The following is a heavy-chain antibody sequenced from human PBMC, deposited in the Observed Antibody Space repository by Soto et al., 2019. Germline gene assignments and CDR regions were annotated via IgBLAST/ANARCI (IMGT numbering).Heavy chain of an antibody. CDR1: GDSVSSNSAA. CDR2: TYYRSRWYN. Sequence: SQTLSLTCAISGDSVSSNSAAWNWIRQSPSRGLEWLGRTYYRSRWYNDYAVSVKSRITVNPDTSKNQFSLHLNSVTPEDTAVYYCARGSSSWYVGGIYYYYYYMDVWGKGTTVTVSS. V-gene: IGHV6-1*01. CDR3: ARGSSSWYVGGIYYYYYYMDV. J-gene: IGHJ6*03. D-gene: IGHD6-13*01.